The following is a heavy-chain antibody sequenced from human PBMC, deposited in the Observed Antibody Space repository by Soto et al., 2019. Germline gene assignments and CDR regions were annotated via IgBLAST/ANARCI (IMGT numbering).Heavy chain of an antibody. CDR3: ASGSSVSAYIDS. Sequence: TLSLTCTVSGGSVSSGNQYWSWIRQPPGKGLEWIGYIYNSGSTDYNPSLKSRVSISVDTSKNQFSLNLSSVTAADTAMYLCASGSSVSAYIDSWGQGTLVTVSS. V-gene: IGHV4-61*01. D-gene: IGHD6-13*01. CDR2: IYNSGST. J-gene: IGHJ4*02. CDR1: GGSVSSGNQY.